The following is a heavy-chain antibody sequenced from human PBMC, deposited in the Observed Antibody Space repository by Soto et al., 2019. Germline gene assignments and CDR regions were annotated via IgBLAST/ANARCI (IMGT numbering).Heavy chain of an antibody. CDR2: INPNSGGT. Sequence: ASVKVSCKASGYTFTGYYMHWVRQAPGQGLEWMGWINPNSGGTNYAQKFQGWVTMTRDTSISTAYMELSRLRSDDTAVYYCARDPSRGYSYGSDAFDIWGQGTMVPV. CDR3: ARDPSRGYSYGSDAFDI. V-gene: IGHV1-2*04. CDR1: GYTFTGYY. J-gene: IGHJ3*02. D-gene: IGHD5-18*01.